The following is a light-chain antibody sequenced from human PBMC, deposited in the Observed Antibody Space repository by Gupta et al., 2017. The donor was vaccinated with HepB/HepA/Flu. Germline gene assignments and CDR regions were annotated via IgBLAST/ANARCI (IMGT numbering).Light chain of an antibody. J-gene: IGLJ2*01. CDR3: QSYDTILSGGV. Sequence: QSVLTQPPSVSGAPGQRVTISCTGSSSNIGAGYDVHWYQQLPGTAPKLLIYLNINRPSGVPDRFFGSKSGASASLVITGLQAEDEADYYCQSYDTILSGGVFGGGTKLTVL. CDR1: SSNIGAGYD. V-gene: IGLV1-40*01. CDR2: LNI.